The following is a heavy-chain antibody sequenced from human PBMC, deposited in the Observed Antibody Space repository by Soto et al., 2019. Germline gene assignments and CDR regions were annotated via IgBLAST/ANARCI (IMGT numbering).Heavy chain of an antibody. CDR3: ARHSGYDYVFDY. J-gene: IGHJ4*02. Sequence: ASVKVSCKASGYTFTGYYIHWVRQAPGQGLECMGWINPNNGDTNYAQKFQGRVSMTRDTSTSTAYMELSSLRFDDTAVYYCARHSGYDYVFDYWGQGTLVTVSS. D-gene: IGHD5-12*01. CDR1: GYTFTGYY. V-gene: IGHV1-2*02. CDR2: INPNNGDT.